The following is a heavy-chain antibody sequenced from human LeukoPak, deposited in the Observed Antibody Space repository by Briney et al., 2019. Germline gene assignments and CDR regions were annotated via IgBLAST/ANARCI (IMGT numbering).Heavy chain of an antibody. V-gene: IGHV4-59*12. Sequence: SETLSLTCTVSGGSFSGYYWSWIRQPPGKGLEWIGYIYYSGSTNYNPSLKSRVTISVDTSENQFSLKLTSVTAADTAVYYCARDRGYYDSSGYYYVFDYWGQGALVTVSS. CDR3: ARDRGYYDSSGYYYVFDY. J-gene: IGHJ4*02. CDR1: GGSFSGYY. CDR2: IYYSGST. D-gene: IGHD3-22*01.